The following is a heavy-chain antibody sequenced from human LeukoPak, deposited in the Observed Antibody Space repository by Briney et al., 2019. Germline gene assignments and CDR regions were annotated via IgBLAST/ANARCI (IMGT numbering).Heavy chain of an antibody. J-gene: IGHJ6*02. CDR2: IAYDGGIK. CDR1: GFTFSSYN. CDR3: ARDTRDVGYGMDV. V-gene: IGHV3-30*14. D-gene: IGHD5-24*01. Sequence: GGSLRLSCVASGFTFSSYNMHWVRQSPGKGLEWVAVIAYDGGIKYYADSVKGRFTISRDNSKNTLYLQMNSLRAEDTAVYYCARDTRDVGYGMDVWGQGTTVTVSS.